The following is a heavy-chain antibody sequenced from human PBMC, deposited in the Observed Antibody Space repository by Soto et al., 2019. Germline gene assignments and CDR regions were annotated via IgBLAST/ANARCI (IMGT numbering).Heavy chain of an antibody. D-gene: IGHD4-17*01. CDR1: GYTFTSYD. Sequence: QVQLVRSGAEVEKPRGSVKVSCKGSGYTFTSYDINWVRQAPGQGLEWIGWMNSNSGNTGYAQKFQGRVTMTRKNSINTAYLELSSLSSDDTTGYSCARTNGDYDYWGQATPVTVSS. CDR3: ARTNGDYDY. J-gene: IGHJ4*02. V-gene: IGHV1-8*01. CDR2: MNSNSGNT.